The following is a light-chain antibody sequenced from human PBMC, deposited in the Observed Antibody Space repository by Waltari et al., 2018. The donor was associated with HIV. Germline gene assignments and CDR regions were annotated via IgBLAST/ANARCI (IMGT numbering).Light chain of an antibody. CDR1: SSNIRNHA. CDR3: AAWDDSLSGSYV. J-gene: IGLJ1*01. V-gene: IGLV1-47*01. Sequence: SVLTPPPSASGPPGRRVTISCSGSSSNIRNHAVHWYQELPGTAPKLLIFGNVQRPSGVPDRFSGSKSGTSASLAISGLRSEDEADYYCAAWDDSLSGSYVFGTGTKVTVL. CDR2: GNV.